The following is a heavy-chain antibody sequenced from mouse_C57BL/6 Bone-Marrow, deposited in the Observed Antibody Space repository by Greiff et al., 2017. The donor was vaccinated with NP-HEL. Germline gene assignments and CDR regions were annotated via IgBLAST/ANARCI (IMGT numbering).Heavy chain of an antibody. V-gene: IGHV5-16*01. D-gene: IGHD4-1*01. CDR3: AREGLTGVDY. CDR1: GFTFSDYY. J-gene: IGHJ2*01. Sequence: EVQLVESEGGLVQPGSSMKLSCTASGFTFSDYYMAWVRQVPEKGLEWVANINYDGSSTYYLDSLKSRFIILRDNAKNILYLQMSSLKSEDTATYYCAREGLTGVDYWGQGTTLTVSS. CDR2: INYDGSST.